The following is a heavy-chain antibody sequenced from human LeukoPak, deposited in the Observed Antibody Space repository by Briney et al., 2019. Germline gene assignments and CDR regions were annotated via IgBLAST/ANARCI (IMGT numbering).Heavy chain of an antibody. V-gene: IGHV1-18*01. Sequence: ASVKVSCKASGYTFTSYGISWVRQAPGQGLEWMGWISAYNGNTNYAQKLQGRVTMTTDTSTSTAYMELRSLRSDDTAVYYCARVLYVWGSYRLGAPLGYWGQGTLVTVSS. CDR1: GYTFTSYG. D-gene: IGHD3-16*02. CDR3: ARVLYVWGSYRLGAPLGY. J-gene: IGHJ4*02. CDR2: ISAYNGNT.